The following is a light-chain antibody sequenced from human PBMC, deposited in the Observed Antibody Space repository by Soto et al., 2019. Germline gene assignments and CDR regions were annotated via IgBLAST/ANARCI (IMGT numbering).Light chain of an antibody. V-gene: IGKV1-39*01. Sequence: DIQMTQSPSSLSASVGDRVTITCRASQSISSYLNWYQQKPGKAPKLLIYAASSLQSGVPSRFSGSGSVPDFTLTISSLQPEDFATYYCQQTYSTPLAFDQGTKVEIK. CDR3: QQTYSTPLA. J-gene: IGKJ1*01. CDR1: QSISSY. CDR2: AAS.